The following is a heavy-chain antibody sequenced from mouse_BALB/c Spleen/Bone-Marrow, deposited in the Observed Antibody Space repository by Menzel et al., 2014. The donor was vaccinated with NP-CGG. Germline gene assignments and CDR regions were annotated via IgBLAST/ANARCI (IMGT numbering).Heavy chain of an antibody. Sequence: VQLQQSGAELVMPGASVKMSCKASGYTFTDYWMHWVRQRPGQGLEWIGAIDTSDSYTTYNQNFKDKATLTVDESSSTAYMQFSSLTSEDSAVYYCARGGNFDYWGQGTTLTISS. CDR1: GYTFTDYW. CDR2: IDTSDSYT. V-gene: IGHV1-69*01. J-gene: IGHJ2*01. D-gene: IGHD1-1*01. CDR3: ARGGNFDY.